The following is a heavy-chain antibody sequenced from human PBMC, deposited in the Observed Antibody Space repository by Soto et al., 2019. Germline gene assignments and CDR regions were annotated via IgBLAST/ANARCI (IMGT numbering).Heavy chain of an antibody. CDR3: ARGEDYYDSSGYYYAFEI. D-gene: IGHD3-22*01. Sequence: SENLSLTFTVSGGSISSYYWSWIRQPPGKGLEWIGYIYYSGSTNYNPSLKSRVTISVDTSKNQFSLKLSSVTAADTAVYYCARGEDYYDSSGYYYAFEIWGQGTMVTVSS. V-gene: IGHV4-59*01. CDR2: IYYSGST. J-gene: IGHJ3*02. CDR1: GGSISSYY.